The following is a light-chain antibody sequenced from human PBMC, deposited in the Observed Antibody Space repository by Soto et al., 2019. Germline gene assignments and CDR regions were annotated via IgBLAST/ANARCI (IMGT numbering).Light chain of an antibody. Sequence: QSVLTQPPSVSAAPGQKVTISCSGRSSNIGNKYVSWYQQLPGTAPKLLIYDNDKRPSGIPDRFSGSKSGTSATLGITGLQTGDEADYYCGTWDGSLSAGVFGGGTKLTVL. J-gene: IGLJ3*02. CDR3: GTWDGSLSAGV. V-gene: IGLV1-51*01. CDR2: DND. CDR1: SSNIGNKY.